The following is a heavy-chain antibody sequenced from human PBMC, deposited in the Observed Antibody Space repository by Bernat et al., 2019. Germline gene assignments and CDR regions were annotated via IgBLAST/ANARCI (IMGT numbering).Heavy chain of an antibody. CDR3: AKDKESRWWFYFDY. Sequence: EVQLVESGGGLVQPGRSLRLSCAASGFTFDDYAMHWVRQAPGKGLDWGSGFSWNSGSIGYADSVKGRFTISRDNAKNSLYLQMNSLRAEDTAFYYCAKDKESRWWFYFDYWGQGILVTVSS. J-gene: IGHJ4*02. V-gene: IGHV3-9*01. CDR1: GFTFDDYA. D-gene: IGHD2-15*01. CDR2: FSWNSGSI.